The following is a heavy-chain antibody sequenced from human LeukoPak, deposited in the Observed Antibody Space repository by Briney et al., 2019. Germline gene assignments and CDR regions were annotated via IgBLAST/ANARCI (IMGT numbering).Heavy chain of an antibody. CDR3: AIGSGSYYGGYFQH. D-gene: IGHD1-26*01. V-gene: IGHV1-18*01. J-gene: IGHJ1*01. Sequence: ASVMVSCKASGYTFTSYGISWVRQAPGQGLEWMGWISAYNGNTNYAQKLQGRVTMTTDTSTSTACMELRSLRSDDTAVYYCAIGSGSYYGGYFQHWGQGTLVTVSS. CDR2: ISAYNGNT. CDR1: GYTFTSYG.